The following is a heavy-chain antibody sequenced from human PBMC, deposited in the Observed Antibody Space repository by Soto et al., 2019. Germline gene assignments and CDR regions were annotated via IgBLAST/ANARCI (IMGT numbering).Heavy chain of an antibody. V-gene: IGHV3-53*04. CDR2: IYSGGST. CDR1: GFTVSSNY. D-gene: IGHD3-22*01. J-gene: IGHJ3*02. Sequence: GGSLRLSCAASGFTVSSNYMSWVRQAPGKGLEWVSVIYSGGSTYYADSVKGRFTISRHNSKNTLYLQMNSLRAEDTAVYYCTARRRVTLIVVVTPRPLDAFDIWGQGTMVTVS. CDR3: TARRRVTLIVVVTPRPLDAFDI.